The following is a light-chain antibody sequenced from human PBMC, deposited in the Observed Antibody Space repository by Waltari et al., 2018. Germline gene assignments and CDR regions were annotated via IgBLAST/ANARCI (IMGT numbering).Light chain of an antibody. J-gene: IGKJ1*01. Sequence: DIQMTQSPSTLSASVGDRVTITCRASQIISSWLAWYQQQPGKAPKLLIYKASSLESGVPSRFSGSGSGTEFTLTISSLQPDDFATYYCQQYNSYAWTFGQGTKVEIK. CDR2: KAS. CDR1: QIISSW. V-gene: IGKV1-5*03. CDR3: QQYNSYAWT.